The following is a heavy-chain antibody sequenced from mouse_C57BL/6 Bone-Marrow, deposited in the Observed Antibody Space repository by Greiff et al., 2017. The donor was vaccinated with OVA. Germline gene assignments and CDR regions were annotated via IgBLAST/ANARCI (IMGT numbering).Heavy chain of an antibody. J-gene: IGHJ1*03. D-gene: IGHD1-1*01. CDR1: GYTFTSYW. CDR2: IYPCSGST. CDR3: ARNYYGSWYWYFDV. V-gene: IGHV1-55*01. Sequence: VQLQQPGAELVKPGASVKMSCTASGYTFTSYWLTWVNQRPGQGLEWIGAIYPCSGSTNYNEKFKRKATLTVDTYSSKAYMQHRSLTSEDFAVYYGARNYYGSWYWYFDVWGTGTTVTDSS.